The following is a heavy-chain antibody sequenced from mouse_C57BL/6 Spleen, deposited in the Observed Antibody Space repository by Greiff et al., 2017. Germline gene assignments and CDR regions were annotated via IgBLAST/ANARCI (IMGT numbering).Heavy chain of an antibody. J-gene: IGHJ2*01. CDR2: IYPGDGDT. CDR1: GYAFSSSW. V-gene: IGHV1-82*01. CDR3: ARFTTVVATGNYFDC. D-gene: IGHD1-1*01. Sequence: QVQLQQSGPELVKPGASVKISCKASGYAFSSSWMNWVKQRPGKGLEWIGRIYPGDGDTNYNGKFKGKATLTADKSSSTAYMQLSSLTSEDSAVYFCARFTTVVATGNYFDCWGQGTTLTVSS.